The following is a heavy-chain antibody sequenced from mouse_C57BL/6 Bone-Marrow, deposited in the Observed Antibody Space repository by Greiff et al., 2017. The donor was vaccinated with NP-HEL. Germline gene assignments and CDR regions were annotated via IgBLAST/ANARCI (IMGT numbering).Heavy chain of an antibody. V-gene: IGHV14-3*01. D-gene: IGHD1-1*01. J-gene: IGHJ2*01. Sequence: VQLQQSVAELVRPFPSVKLSCTACFIPRPHPYMHFFNPLPEQGLELIGRIDPSPFPTTYAPKFQGKATITADTSSNTAYLQLSSLTSEDTAIYYCARGSSNPYDYWGQGTTLTVSS. CDR1: FIPRPHPY. CDR3: ARGSSNPYDY. CDR2: IDPSPFPT.